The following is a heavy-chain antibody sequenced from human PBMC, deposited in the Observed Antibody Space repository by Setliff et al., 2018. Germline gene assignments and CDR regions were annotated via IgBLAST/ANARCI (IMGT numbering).Heavy chain of an antibody. CDR2: INPNSGNT. D-gene: IGHD3-3*01. CDR1: GYTFTSYG. Sequence: GASVKVSCKASGYTFTSYGISWVRQAPGQGLEWMGWINPNSGNTGYAQNFQGRVTMTRNTSISTAYMELSSLRSEDTAVYYCARAQSWSGGPYYFDNWGQGTLVTVSS. CDR3: ARAQSWSGGPYYFDN. J-gene: IGHJ4*02. V-gene: IGHV1-8*02.